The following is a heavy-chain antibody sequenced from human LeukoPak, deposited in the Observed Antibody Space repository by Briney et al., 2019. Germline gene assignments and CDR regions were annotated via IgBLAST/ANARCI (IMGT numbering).Heavy chain of an antibody. Sequence: SETLSLTCTVSGGSISSGSYYWSWIRQPPGKGLEWIGYIYYSGSTNYNPSLKSRVTISVDTSKNQFSLKLSSVTAADTAVYYCARGNDILTGSALDQFDYWGQGTLVTVSS. D-gene: IGHD3-9*01. V-gene: IGHV4-61*01. J-gene: IGHJ4*02. CDR1: GGSISSGSYY. CDR3: ARGNDILTGSALDQFDY. CDR2: IYYSGST.